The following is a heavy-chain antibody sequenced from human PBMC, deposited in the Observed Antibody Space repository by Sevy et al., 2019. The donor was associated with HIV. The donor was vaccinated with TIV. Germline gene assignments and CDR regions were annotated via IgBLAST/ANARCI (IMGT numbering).Heavy chain of an antibody. Sequence: ETLSLTCTVSGGSINSDHWNWIRQPPGKGLERLGYVYYIGGTNYNPSLQNRVTISRDRTKNQFSLKLTSVTAADTAVYYCARRNDFAIWGQGTMVTVSS. CDR2: VYYIGGT. V-gene: IGHV4-59*12. CDR3: ARRNDFAI. CDR1: GGSINSDH. J-gene: IGHJ3*02.